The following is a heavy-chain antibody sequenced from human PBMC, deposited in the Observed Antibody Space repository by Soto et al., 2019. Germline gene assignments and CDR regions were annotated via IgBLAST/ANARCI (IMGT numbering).Heavy chain of an antibody. CDR1: GGSVSSSSYY. J-gene: IGHJ4*02. V-gene: IGHV4-39*01. CDR3: ARGSFIAAASFDY. CDR2: VYYSGST. Sequence: PSETLSLTCTVSGGSVSSSSYYWGWVRQPPGKGLEWIGSVYYSGSTYYNPSLESRVTISVDTSKNQFSLKLSSVTAADTAVYYCARGSFIAAASFDYWGQGTLVTVSS. D-gene: IGHD6-13*01.